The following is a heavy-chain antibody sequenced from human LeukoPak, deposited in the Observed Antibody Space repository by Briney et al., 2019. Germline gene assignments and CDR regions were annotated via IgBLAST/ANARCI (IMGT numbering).Heavy chain of an antibody. CDR2: INHRVST. CDR1: GGSFSGYY. D-gene: IGHD3-22*01. V-gene: IGHV4-34*01. CDR3: ARGQRLHYDSSGYKALSY. Sequence: SQTLSLTCAVDGGSFSGYYRSWIRRPPGKGLDWIGEINHRVSTNYTPSLKSRVTISVDTSKNQFSLKLRSVTAADTAVYYCARGQRLHYDSSGYKALSYWGQGTLVTVSS. J-gene: IGHJ4*02.